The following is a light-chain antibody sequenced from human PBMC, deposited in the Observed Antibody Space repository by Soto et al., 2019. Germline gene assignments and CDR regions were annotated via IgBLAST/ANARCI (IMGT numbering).Light chain of an antibody. Sequence: QSALTQPASVSGSPGQSITISCTGTNSDVGGYNYVSWYQQHPGKAPKLMIYEVSNRPSGVSNRFSGSNSGNTASLTISGLQAEDEADYYCSSYTSSSTQVFGTGTKVTVL. CDR1: NSDVGGYNY. CDR2: EVS. V-gene: IGLV2-14*01. CDR3: SSYTSSSTQV. J-gene: IGLJ1*01.